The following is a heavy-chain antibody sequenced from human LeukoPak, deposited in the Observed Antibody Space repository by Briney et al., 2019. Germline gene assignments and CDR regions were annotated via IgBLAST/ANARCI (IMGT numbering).Heavy chain of an antibody. CDR2: IYPGDSDT. J-gene: IGHJ4*02. V-gene: IGHV5-51*01. CDR3: ARRELTPQRFFDF. D-gene: IGHD4-23*01. Sequence: GEALKISCQASGYTFTNYWIGWVRQLPGKGLEWMGIIYPGDSDTKYSPSFQGQVTMSADRSIRSAYLQWSSLKASDTAMYYCARRELTPQRFFDFWGQGTLVTVSS. CDR1: GYTFTNYW.